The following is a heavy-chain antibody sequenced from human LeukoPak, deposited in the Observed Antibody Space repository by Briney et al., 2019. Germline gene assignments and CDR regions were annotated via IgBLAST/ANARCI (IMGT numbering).Heavy chain of an antibody. Sequence: GGSLRLSCAASGFTFSSYAMSWVRQAPGKGLEWVSAISGSGGSTYYADSVKGRFTISRDNSKNTLYLQMNSLRAEDTAVYYRAKDYYDSSGYYPIDYWGQGTLVTVSS. V-gene: IGHV3-23*01. CDR1: GFTFSSYA. D-gene: IGHD3-22*01. J-gene: IGHJ4*02. CDR2: ISGSGGST. CDR3: AKDYYDSSGYYPIDY.